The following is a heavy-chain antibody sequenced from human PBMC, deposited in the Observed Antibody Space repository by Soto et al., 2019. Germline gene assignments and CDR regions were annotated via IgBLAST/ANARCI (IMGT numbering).Heavy chain of an antibody. D-gene: IGHD3-16*01. CDR3: ARDGRGRFAPRDYYYYMDI. Sequence: EVQLVESGGGLVQPGGSLRLSCAASGFTFSSYSMNWVRQAPGKGLEWVSYISSSSSTIYYADSVKGRFTISRDNAKKSLYLQMNSLRAEDTAVYYCARDGRGRFAPRDYYYYMDIWGKGPTVTVSS. J-gene: IGHJ6*03. CDR2: ISSSSSTI. CDR1: GFTFSSYS. V-gene: IGHV3-48*01.